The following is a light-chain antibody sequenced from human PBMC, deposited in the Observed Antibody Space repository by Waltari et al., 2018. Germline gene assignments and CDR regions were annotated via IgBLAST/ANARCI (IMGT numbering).Light chain of an antibody. J-gene: IGLJ2*01. CDR3: SSYAGSNNWV. V-gene: IGLV2-8*01. CDR1: SSDVGGYNY. Sequence: QSALTQPPSASGSPGQSVTISCTRTSSDVGGYNYVSWYQQHPGKAPKLMIYEVSKRPSGVTDRFSGSKSGNTASLTVSGLQAEDEADYYCSSYAGSNNWVFGGGTKLTVL. CDR2: EVS.